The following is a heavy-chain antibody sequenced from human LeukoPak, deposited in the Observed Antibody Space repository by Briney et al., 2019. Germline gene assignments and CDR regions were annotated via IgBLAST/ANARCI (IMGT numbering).Heavy chain of an antibody. D-gene: IGHD3-3*01. CDR2: IIPIFGTA. CDR1: GGTFSSYA. J-gene: IGHJ4*02. V-gene: IGHV1-69*13. Sequence: ASVKVSCKASGGTFSSYAISWVRQAPGQGLEWMGGIIPIFGTANYAQKFQGRVTITADESTSTAYMELSSLRSEDTAVYYCASVLYYDFWSGYYTLDYWGQGTLVTVYS. CDR3: ASVLYYDFWSGYYTLDY.